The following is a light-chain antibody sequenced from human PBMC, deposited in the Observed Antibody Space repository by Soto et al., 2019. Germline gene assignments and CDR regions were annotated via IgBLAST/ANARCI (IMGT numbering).Light chain of an antibody. CDR3: QQYNSWPLT. CDR1: QSVYNN. CDR2: AAS. Sequence: EVVMTQSPATLSVSPGERDTLSCRTSQSVYNNLAWYLQKPGQAPRLLISAASTRATGIPARFSGSGSGTEFTLTINGLQSEDFAVYYCQQYNSWPLTFGGGTKVEIK. V-gene: IGKV3D-15*01. J-gene: IGKJ4*01.